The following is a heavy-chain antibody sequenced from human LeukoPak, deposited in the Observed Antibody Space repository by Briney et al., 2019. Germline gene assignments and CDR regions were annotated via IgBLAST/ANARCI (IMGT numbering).Heavy chain of an antibody. CDR1: GGSISSGSYY. J-gene: IGHJ6*03. CDR3: ARCTLRSWGYYYMDV. D-gene: IGHD5-12*01. Sequence: SETLSLTCTVSGGSISSGSYYWSWIRQPPGKGLEWIGSIYHSGSTYYNPSLKSRVTISVDTSKNQFSLKLSSVTAADTAVYYCARCTLRSWGYYYMDVWGKGTTVTVSS. CDR2: IYHSGST. V-gene: IGHV4-39*07.